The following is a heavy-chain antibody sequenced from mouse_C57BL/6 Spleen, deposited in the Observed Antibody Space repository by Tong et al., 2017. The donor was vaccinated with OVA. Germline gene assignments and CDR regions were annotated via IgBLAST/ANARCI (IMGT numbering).Heavy chain of an antibody. D-gene: IGHD1-1*02. CDR2: ISDGGSYT. V-gene: IGHV5-4*01. J-gene: IGHJ4*01. CDR1: GFTFSSYA. CDR3: ARDEGHYASMDY. Sequence: LQESGEGLVKPGGSLKLSCAASGFTFSSYAMSWVRQTPEKRLEWVATISDGGSYTYYPDNVKGRFTISRDNAKNNLYLQMSHLKSEDTAMYYCARDEGHYASMDYWGQGTSVTVSS.